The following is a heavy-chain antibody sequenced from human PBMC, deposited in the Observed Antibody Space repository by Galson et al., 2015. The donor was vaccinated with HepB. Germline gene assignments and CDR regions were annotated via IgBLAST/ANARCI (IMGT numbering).Heavy chain of an antibody. D-gene: IGHD2-2*01. CDR1: GFTFSSYS. CDR3: ARESRQSIVVVPAAFDP. V-gene: IGHV3-21*01. J-gene: IGHJ5*02. Sequence: SLRLSCATSGFTFSSYSMNWVRQAPGKGLEWVSSISSSSSYIYYADSVKGRFTISRDNAKNSLYLQMNSLRAEDTAVYYCARESRQSIVVVPAAFDPWGQGTLVTVSS. CDR2: ISSSSSYI.